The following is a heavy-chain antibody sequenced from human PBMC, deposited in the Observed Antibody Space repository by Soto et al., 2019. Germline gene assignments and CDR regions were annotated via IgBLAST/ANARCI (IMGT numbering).Heavy chain of an antibody. CDR3: ARERYYYERIGYSSYYGMDV. J-gene: IGHJ6*02. V-gene: IGHV4-31*03. D-gene: IGHD3-22*01. Sequence: SETLSLTCTVSGGSISSGDYFWNWIRQHPGKGLEWVGYIYHSGSTDYNPSLKSRVTISVDASKNQFSLRLSSVTAADTAVYFCARERYYYERIGYSSYYGMDVWGQGTTVTVSS. CDR2: IYHSGST. CDR1: GGSISSGDYF.